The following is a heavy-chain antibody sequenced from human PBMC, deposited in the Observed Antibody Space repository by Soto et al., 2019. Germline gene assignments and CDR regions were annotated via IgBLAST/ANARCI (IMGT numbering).Heavy chain of an antibody. CDR1: GFMFDDYA. CDR3: AKQGGSGSPDYYYYYGMDV. J-gene: IGHJ6*02. V-gene: IGHV3-9*01. Sequence: GGSLRLSCEASGFMFDDYAMYWVRQAPGKGLEWVSGISWNSNSIVYADSVKGRFTISRDNSKNTLYLQMNSLRAEDTAVYYCAKQGGSGSPDYYYYYGMDVWSQGTTVTVSS. D-gene: IGHD6-25*01. CDR2: ISWNSNSI.